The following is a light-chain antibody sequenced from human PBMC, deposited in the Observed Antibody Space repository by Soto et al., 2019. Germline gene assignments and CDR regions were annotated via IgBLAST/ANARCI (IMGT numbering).Light chain of an antibody. J-gene: IGKJ1*01. CDR1: QSIDTW. Sequence: DIQMTQSPSTLSASVGDRVTITCRASQSIDTWLAWYQQKPGKAPKLLIYDASNLESGVPSRFRGRGSGTEFTLTIRSLQPDDFATYYCQQYDTYSQTFGQGTKVEIK. CDR2: DAS. CDR3: QQYDTYSQT. V-gene: IGKV1-5*01.